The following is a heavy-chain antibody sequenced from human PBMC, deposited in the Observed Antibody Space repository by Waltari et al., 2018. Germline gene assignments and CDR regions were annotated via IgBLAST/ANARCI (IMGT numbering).Heavy chain of an antibody. D-gene: IGHD2-15*01. CDR3: ARRGRGFCSGGSCYPYYFDY. CDR1: GGSISSSSYY. V-gene: IGHV4-39*07. J-gene: IGHJ4*02. CDR2: IDYSGST. Sequence: QLQLQESGPGLVKPSETLSLTCTVSGGSISSSSYYWGWIRQPPGQGREWIGSIDYSGSTYYNPSLKSRVTISVDTSKNQFSLKLSSVTAADTAVYYCARRGRGFCSGGSCYPYYFDYWGQGTLVTVSS.